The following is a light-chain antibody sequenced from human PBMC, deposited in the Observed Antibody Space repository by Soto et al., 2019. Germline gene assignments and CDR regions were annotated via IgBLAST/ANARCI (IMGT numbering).Light chain of an antibody. J-gene: IGKJ4*01. Sequence: AIQLTQSPSSLSASVGDRVTITCRASQGITNYLAWYQQKPGKAPKLLIYGASSLERGVPSRFRGSGSGKDFTLTISSLQPKDFAIYYCQQLNSYPFTLGGGTKGDTK. CDR3: QQLNSYPFT. CDR1: QGITNY. V-gene: IGKV1-13*02. CDR2: GAS.